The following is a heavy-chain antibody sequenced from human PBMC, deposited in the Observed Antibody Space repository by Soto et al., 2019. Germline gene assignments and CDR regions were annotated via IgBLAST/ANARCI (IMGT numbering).Heavy chain of an antibody. CDR2: IYYSGST. J-gene: IGHJ5*02. V-gene: IGHV4-39*01. D-gene: IGHD2-15*01. Sequence: ETLSLTCTVSGGSISSSSYYWGWIRQPPGKGLEWIGSIYYSGSTYYNPSLKSRVTISVDTSKNQFSLKLSSVTAADTAVYYCASTRYCSGGSCYNRFDPWGQGTLVTVSS. CDR3: ASTRYCSGGSCYNRFDP. CDR1: GGSISSSSYY.